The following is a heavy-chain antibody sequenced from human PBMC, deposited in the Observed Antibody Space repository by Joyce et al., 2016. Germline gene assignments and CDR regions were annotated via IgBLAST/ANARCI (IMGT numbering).Heavy chain of an antibody. CDR1: GYTFVNYW. CDR3: ARHRGGGNFVPFDY. V-gene: IGHV5-10-1*03. J-gene: IGHJ4*02. Sequence: EDHLVQSGAEMKKPGESLRISCMVSGYTFVNYWISWVRQMPGKGLEWMGGIEPNDSGTDYSPSFQGHVTISADKSISTAYLQWSSLKASDTAIYYCARHRGGGNFVPFDYWGQGTLVTVSS. CDR2: IEPNDSGT. D-gene: IGHD4-23*01.